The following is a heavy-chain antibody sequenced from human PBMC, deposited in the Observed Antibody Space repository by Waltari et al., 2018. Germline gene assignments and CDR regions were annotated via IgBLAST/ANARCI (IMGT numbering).Heavy chain of an antibody. V-gene: IGHV4-30-4*08. CDR1: GGSISSGSYY. CDR3: ARDPYSTSSPYDDFDI. Sequence: QVQLQESGPGLVKPSQTLSLTCSVSGGSISSGSYYWSWIRQPPGKGLEWIGYISYSGSTYYNGSLKSRVSISIDRSKNLFSLKLNSVTAADTAVYYCARDPYSTSSPYDDFDIWGQGTRVAVSS. J-gene: IGHJ3*02. CDR2: ISYSGST. D-gene: IGHD6-6*01.